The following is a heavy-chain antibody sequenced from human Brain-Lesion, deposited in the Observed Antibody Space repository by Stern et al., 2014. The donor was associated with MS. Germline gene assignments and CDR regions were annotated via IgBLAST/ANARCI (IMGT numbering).Heavy chain of an antibody. CDR2: ISWDGGST. J-gene: IGHJ4*02. V-gene: IGHV3-43D*03. CDR3: AKDIGDSSGYLDY. CDR1: GFTFDDYG. Sequence: VQLVESGGVVVQPGGSLRLSCAASGFTFDDYGVHWVRQAPGKGLEWVSLISWDGGSTYYADSVKGRFTISRDNSKNSLYLQMNSLGAEDTALYYCAKDIGDSSGYLDYWGQGTLVTVSS. D-gene: IGHD3-22*01.